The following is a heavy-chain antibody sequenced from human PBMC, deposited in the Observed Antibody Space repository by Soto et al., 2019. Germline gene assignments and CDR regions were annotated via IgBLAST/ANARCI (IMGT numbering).Heavy chain of an antibody. V-gene: IGHV3-23*01. D-gene: IGHD1-26*01. CDR1: GFTFSSYA. CDR3: AKDGLGAIYYFDY. Sequence: EVQLLESGGGLVQPGGSLRLSCAASGFTFSSYAMSWVRQAPGKGLEWVSSISGSGGSTYYADSVKGRFTISRDNSKNTLYLQMNSLRAEDTAVYYCAKDGLGAIYYFDYWGQGTLVTVSS. CDR2: ISGSGGST. J-gene: IGHJ4*02.